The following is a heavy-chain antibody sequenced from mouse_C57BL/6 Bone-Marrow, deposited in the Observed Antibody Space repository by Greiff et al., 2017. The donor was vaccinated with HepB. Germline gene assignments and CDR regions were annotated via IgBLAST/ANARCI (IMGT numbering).Heavy chain of an antibody. CDR2: IHHNSGST. Sequence: QVQLQQPGAELVKPGASVKLSCKASGYTFTSYWMHWVKQRPGQGLEWIGMIHHNSGSTNYNEKFKSKATLNEDKSSSTAYMQLSSLPSEDSAVYYCAREGTMITNWYFDVWGTGTTVTVSS. D-gene: IGHD2-4*01. V-gene: IGHV1-64*01. CDR1: GYTFTSYW. CDR3: AREGTMITNWYFDV. J-gene: IGHJ1*03.